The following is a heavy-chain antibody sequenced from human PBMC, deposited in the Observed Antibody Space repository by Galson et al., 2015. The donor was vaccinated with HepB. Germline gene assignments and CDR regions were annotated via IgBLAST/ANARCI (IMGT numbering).Heavy chain of an antibody. D-gene: IGHD6-19*01. J-gene: IGHJ6*02. CDR2: IDPSDSYT. Sequence: QSGAEAKKPGESLRISCKGSGSSFTSYWISWVRQMPGKGLEWMGRIDPSDSYTNYSPSFQGHVTISADKSISTAYLQWSSLKASDTAMYYCARRGVAVAGTVWYYYYGMDVWGQGTTVTVSS. V-gene: IGHV5-10-1*01. CDR3: ARRGVAVAGTVWYYYYGMDV. CDR1: GSSFTSYW.